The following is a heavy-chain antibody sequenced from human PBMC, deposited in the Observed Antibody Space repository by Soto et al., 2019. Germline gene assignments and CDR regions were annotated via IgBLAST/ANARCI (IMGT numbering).Heavy chain of an antibody. Sequence: GGSLRLSCAASGFTFNIYGMHWVRQAPDKGLEWVALISYDGSNQYYADSVKGRFTISRDNSKNTLFLQMNSLRADDTAVYYCAKDQASGQGSFDSWGQGPLGTASS. CDR2: ISYDGSNQ. V-gene: IGHV3-30*18. J-gene: IGHJ4*02. CDR1: GFTFNIYG. CDR3: AKDQASGQGSFDS.